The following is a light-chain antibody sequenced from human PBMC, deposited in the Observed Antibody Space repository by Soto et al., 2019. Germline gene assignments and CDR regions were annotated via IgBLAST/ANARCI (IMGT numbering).Light chain of an antibody. CDR2: KAS. CDR3: QQYNDNWT. Sequence: DIQMTQSPSTLSASVGDRVTITCRASQSISSWLAWYQQKPGTAPKLLIYKASTLQSGVPSTFSGSGSGTEFTLTIRSLPPDDYATYYCQQYNDNWTFGQGTKVEIK. CDR1: QSISSW. J-gene: IGKJ1*01. V-gene: IGKV1-5*03.